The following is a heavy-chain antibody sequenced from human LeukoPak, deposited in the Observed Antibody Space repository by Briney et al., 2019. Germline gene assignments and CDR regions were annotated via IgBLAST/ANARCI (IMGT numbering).Heavy chain of an antibody. D-gene: IGHD3-22*01. Sequence: PGGSLRLSCEASGFPFSNYWMTWVRQAPGKGLEGVASIIQGGSEKYYVDSVKGPFTISTDNAKNSLYLQMNSLRAEATTVYYCARGSYYDTSGYVNWYFDLWGRGTLVTVSS. V-gene: IGHV3-7*01. CDR2: IIQGGSEK. CDR1: GFPFSNYW. J-gene: IGHJ2*01. CDR3: ARGSYYDTSGYVNWYFDL.